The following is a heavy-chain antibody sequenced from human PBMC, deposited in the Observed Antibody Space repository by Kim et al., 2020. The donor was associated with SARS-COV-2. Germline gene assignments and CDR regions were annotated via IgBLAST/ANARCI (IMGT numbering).Heavy chain of an antibody. CDR3: ARARGGYCSGGRCYFFHYGMDV. Sequence: ASVKVSCKASGYTFTNYDINWVRQATGQGLEGMGWMNPNSGHTGYAQKFQGSVTMTRNTSTSTAYMELSSLRSEDTAVYYCARARGGYCSGGRCYFFHYGMDVWGQGTTCTVSS. J-gene: IGHJ6*02. D-gene: IGHD2-15*01. CDR2: MNPNSGHT. V-gene: IGHV1-8*01. CDR1: GYTFTNYD.